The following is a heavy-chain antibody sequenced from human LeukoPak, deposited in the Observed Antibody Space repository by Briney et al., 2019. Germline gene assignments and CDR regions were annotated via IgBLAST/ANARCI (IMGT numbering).Heavy chain of an antibody. J-gene: IGHJ4*02. CDR2: IIPILGIA. CDR1: GGTFSSYA. CDR3: ARDQGYYDSSGYYYGVYFDY. Sequence: ASVKVSCKASGGTFSSYAISWVRQAPGQGLEWMGRIIPILGIANYAQKFQSRVTITADKSTSTAYMELSSLRSEDTAVYYCARDQGYYDSSGYYYGVYFDYWGQGTLVTVSS. D-gene: IGHD3-22*01. V-gene: IGHV1-69*04.